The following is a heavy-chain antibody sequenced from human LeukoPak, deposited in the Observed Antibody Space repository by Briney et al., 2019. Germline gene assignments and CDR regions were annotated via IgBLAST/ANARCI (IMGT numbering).Heavy chain of an antibody. V-gene: IGHV3-7*02. CDR3: ASRYCSSTTCSAFDI. CDR2: IKEDGSEK. J-gene: IGHJ3*02. Sequence: GGSLRLSCAASGITFSSHWMSWVRQAPGKGLEWVANIKEDGSEKYYVDSVKGRFAISRDNAKNSLYLQMNSLRAEDTAVYYCASRYCSSTTCSAFDIWGQGTMVTVSS. CDR1: GITFSSHW. D-gene: IGHD2-2*01.